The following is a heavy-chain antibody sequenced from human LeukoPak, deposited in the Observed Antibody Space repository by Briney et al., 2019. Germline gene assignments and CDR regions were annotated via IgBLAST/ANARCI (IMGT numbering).Heavy chain of an antibody. V-gene: IGHV4-59*06. CDR3: ARAQKSLWFGEFHY. D-gene: IGHD3-10*01. J-gene: IGHJ4*02. CDR2: IYYSGST. Sequence: SETLSLTCTVSGGSISSYYWSWIRQHPGKGLEWIGYIYYSGSTYYNPSLKNRVTISVDTSKNQFSLKLSSVTAADTAVYYCARAQKSLWFGEFHYWGQGTLVTVSS. CDR1: GGSISSYY.